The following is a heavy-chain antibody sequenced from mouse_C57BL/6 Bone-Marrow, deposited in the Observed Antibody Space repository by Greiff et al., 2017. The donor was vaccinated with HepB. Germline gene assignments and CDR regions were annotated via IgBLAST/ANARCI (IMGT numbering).Heavy chain of an antibody. Sequence: QVQLKQSGAELARPGASVKLSCKASGYTFTSYGISWVKQSTGQGLEWIGEIYPRSGNTYYNEKFKGKATLTADKSSSTAYMGLRSLTSEDSAVYFCALSRSYAMDDWGQGTSVTVSS. CDR1: GYTFTSYG. J-gene: IGHJ4*01. V-gene: IGHV1-81*01. CDR3: ALSRSYAMDD. CDR2: IYPRSGNT. D-gene: IGHD1-1*01.